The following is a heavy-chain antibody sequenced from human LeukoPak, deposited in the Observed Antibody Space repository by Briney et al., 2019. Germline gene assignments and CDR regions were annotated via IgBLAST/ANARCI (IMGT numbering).Heavy chain of an antibody. CDR2: VEPEDGKA. Sequence: VASVKVSCKFSGYTLTDLSMHWVRQAPGKGLEWMGGVEPEDGKAIYAQRFQGRVTMTEDTSTDTAYMELSSLRSEDTAVYYCTTDILDYCDTSSCHKGNSWGQGTLVTVSS. V-gene: IGHV1-24*01. J-gene: IGHJ4*02. CDR3: TTDILDYCDTSSCHKGNS. CDR1: GYTLTDLS. D-gene: IGHD2-2*02.